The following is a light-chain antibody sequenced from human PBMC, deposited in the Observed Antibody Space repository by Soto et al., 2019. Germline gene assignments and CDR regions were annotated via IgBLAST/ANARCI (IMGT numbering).Light chain of an antibody. Sequence: EIVMTQSPATLSVSPGERATLSCRASQSVSSNLAWYQQKPGQAPRLLIYGAYTRATGIPARFSGSGSGTECTLTISSLQSEDFAVYDCQQYNNWPPLVTFGPGTKVDIK. CDR2: GAY. CDR3: QQYNNWPPLVT. CDR1: QSVSSN. J-gene: IGKJ3*01. V-gene: IGKV3-15*01.